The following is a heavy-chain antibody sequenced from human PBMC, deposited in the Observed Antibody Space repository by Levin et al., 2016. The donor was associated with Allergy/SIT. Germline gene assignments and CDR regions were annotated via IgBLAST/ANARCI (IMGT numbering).Heavy chain of an antibody. CDR2: IKSKTDGGTT. V-gene: IGHV3-15*01. D-gene: IGHD5-12*01. CDR3: TTDGDIVATSDPTDGSFYGMDV. J-gene: IGHJ6*02. Sequence: WIRQPPGKGLEWVGRIKSKTDGGTTDYAAPVKGRFTISRDDSKNTLYLQMNSLKTEDTAVYYCTTDGDIVATSDPTDGSFYGMDVWGQGTTVTVSS.